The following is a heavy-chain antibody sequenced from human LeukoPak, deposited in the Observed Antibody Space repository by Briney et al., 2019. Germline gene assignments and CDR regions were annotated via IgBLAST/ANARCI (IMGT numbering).Heavy chain of an antibody. Sequence: GGSLRLSCAASGFTFSSYEMNWVRQAPGKGLEWVSYISSSGSNIYYADSVKARFTISRYNAKNSLYLQMNSLRAEDTAVYYCARVGYSYGSYDYWGQGTLVTVSS. V-gene: IGHV3-48*03. J-gene: IGHJ4*02. D-gene: IGHD5-18*01. CDR2: ISSSGSNI. CDR3: ARVGYSYGSYDY. CDR1: GFTFSSYE.